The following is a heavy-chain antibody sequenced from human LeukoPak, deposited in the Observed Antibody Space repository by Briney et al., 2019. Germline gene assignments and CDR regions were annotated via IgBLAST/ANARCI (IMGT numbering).Heavy chain of an antibody. Sequence: SETLSLTCTVSSGSITSSVYYCSWIRQPPGKGLERIAGINYSGVTHYNPSLKSRVTISVDTSKNHFSLNLSSVTAADTAVYYCAIYSSSSGRIDPWGQGTLVTVSS. D-gene: IGHD2-15*01. V-gene: IGHV4-39*02. J-gene: IGHJ5*02. CDR2: INYSGVT. CDR3: AIYSSSSGRIDP. CDR1: SGSITSSVYY.